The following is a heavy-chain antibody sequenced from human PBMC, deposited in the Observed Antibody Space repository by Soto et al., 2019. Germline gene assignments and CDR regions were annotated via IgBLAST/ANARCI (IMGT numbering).Heavy chain of an antibody. CDR1: GYTFTSYG. J-gene: IGHJ5*02. Sequence: QGQLVQSGGEVKKPGASVKVSCKASGYTFTSYGISWVRQAPGQGLEWMGRISAYNGNTNYAQKLQVRVTMTTDISKSTAYMELRSLRSDDTAVYYCARVVGALGHWFDPWGQGTLVTVSS. D-gene: IGHD1-26*01. V-gene: IGHV1-18*01. CDR3: ARVVGALGHWFDP. CDR2: ISAYNGNT.